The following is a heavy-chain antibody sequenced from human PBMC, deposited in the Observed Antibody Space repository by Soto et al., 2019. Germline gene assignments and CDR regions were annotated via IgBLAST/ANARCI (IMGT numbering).Heavy chain of an antibody. CDR2: IIPILGIA. V-gene: IGHV1-69*02. D-gene: IGHD3-10*01. J-gene: IGHJ6*02. CDR1: GGTFSSYT. CDR3: ARGSGSYYGMDV. Sequence: SVKVSCKASGGTFSSYTISWVRQAPGQGLEWMGRIIPILGIANYAQKFQGRVTITADKSTSTAYMELSSLRSEDTAVYYCARGSGSYYGMDVWGQGTTVTVSS.